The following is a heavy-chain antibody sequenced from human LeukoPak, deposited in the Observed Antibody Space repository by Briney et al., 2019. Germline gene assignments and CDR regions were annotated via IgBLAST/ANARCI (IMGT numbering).Heavy chain of an antibody. J-gene: IGHJ3*02. CDR3: ARAGANWNDEAPWVGAFDI. CDR1: GGTFSSYA. CDR2: INPNSGGT. V-gene: IGHV1-2*02. Sequence: ASVKVSCKASGGTFSSYAISWVRQAPGQGLEWMGWINPNSGGTNYAQKFQGRVTMTRDTSISTAYMELSRLRSDDTAVYYCARAGANWNDEAPWVGAFDIWGQGTMVTVSS. D-gene: IGHD1-20*01.